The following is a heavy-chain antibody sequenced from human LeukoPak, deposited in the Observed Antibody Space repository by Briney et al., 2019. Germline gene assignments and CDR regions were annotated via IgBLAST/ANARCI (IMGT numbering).Heavy chain of an antibody. CDR1: GFTFSSYE. V-gene: IGHV3-48*03. CDR3: ARDAVWFGELLIP. Sequence: GGSLRLSCAASGFTFSSYEMNWVRQAPGKGLEWVSYISSSVSTIYYADSVKGRFTISRDNAKNSLYLQMNSLRAEDTAVYYCARDAVWFGELLIPWGQGTLVTVSS. J-gene: IGHJ4*02. D-gene: IGHD3-10*01. CDR2: ISSSVSTI.